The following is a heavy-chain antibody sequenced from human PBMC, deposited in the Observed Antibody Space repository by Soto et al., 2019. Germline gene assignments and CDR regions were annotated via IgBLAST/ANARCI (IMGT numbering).Heavy chain of an antibody. Sequence: QVQLVESGGGVVQPGRSLRLSCAASGFSFSSYGMHWVRQAPGKGLEWVAVIWSDGSKKYYADSVKGRFTISRDNSENTLYVQMNSLRAEDTAVYYCARDPYCSTTSCSYYFDYWGQGTLVTVSS. D-gene: IGHD2-2*01. V-gene: IGHV3-33*01. CDR3: ARDPYCSTTSCSYYFDY. CDR2: IWSDGSKK. CDR1: GFSFSSYG. J-gene: IGHJ4*02.